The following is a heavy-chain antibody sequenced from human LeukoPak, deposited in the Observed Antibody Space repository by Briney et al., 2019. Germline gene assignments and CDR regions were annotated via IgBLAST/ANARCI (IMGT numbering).Heavy chain of an antibody. CDR1: GFTLSSYW. CDR2: ISGSGGST. D-gene: IGHD2-15*01. V-gene: IGHV3-23*01. Sequence: PGGSLRLSCGASGFTLSSYWMTWVRQAPGKGLEWVSAISGSGGSTYYADSVKGRFTISRDNSKNTLYLQMNSLRAEDTAVYYCAKSLTSYCSGGSCYQVDYWGQGTLVTVPS. CDR3: AKSLTSYCSGGSCYQVDY. J-gene: IGHJ4*02.